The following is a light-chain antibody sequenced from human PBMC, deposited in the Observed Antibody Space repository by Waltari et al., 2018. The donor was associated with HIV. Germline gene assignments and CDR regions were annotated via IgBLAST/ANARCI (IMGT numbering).Light chain of an antibody. J-gene: IGKJ2*01. V-gene: IGKV1-6*01. CDR2: GAS. CDR1: QEIGND. Sequence: AIQMSQSPSSLSASVGDRVTITCRASQEIGNDLAWYQQKLGEAPKLLIYGASILHSGVSSRFSGSGSGRDFTLTLSGLQPEDFAIYYCLQDYTYPRTFGQGTNLDI. CDR3: LQDYTYPRT.